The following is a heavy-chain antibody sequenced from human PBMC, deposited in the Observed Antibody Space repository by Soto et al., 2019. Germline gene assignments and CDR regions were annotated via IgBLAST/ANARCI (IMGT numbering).Heavy chain of an antibody. V-gene: IGHV4-39*01. CDR2: IYYSGST. D-gene: IGHD6-13*01. CDR1: GGSISSSSYY. J-gene: IGHJ4*02. Sequence: SETLSLTCTVSGGSISSSSYYWGWIRQPPGKGLEWIGSIYYSGSTYYNPSLKSRVTISVDTSKNQFSLKLSSVTAADTAVYYCARHEPPRFIAASNYWGQGTLVTVSS. CDR3: ARHEPPRFIAASNY.